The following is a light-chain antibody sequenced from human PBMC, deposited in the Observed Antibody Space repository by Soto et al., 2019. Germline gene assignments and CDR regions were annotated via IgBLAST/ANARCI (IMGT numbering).Light chain of an antibody. Sequence: VLTQTPLSLSVTPGQPASISCRSSQSLVHPDGNIYLSWFQQGPGQSPRRLIYKVSNRDSGVPDRISGSGSGTGFTLRISRVEAEDVGIYYCMQGTHWPWTFGQGTKVDIK. CDR2: KVS. CDR3: MQGTHWPWT. V-gene: IGKV2-30*02. CDR1: QSLVHPDGNIY. J-gene: IGKJ1*01.